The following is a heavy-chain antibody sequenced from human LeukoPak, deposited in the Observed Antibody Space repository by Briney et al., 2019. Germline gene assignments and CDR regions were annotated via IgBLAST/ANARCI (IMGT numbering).Heavy chain of an antibody. Sequence: ASVKVSCKASGYTFTSYYMHWVRQAPGQGLEWMGWINPNSGGTNYAQKFQGRVTMTRDTSISTAYMELSRLRSDDTAVYYCARDFLGRWLQLNWFDPWGQGTLVTVSS. V-gene: IGHV1-2*02. CDR3: ARDFLGRWLQLNWFDP. D-gene: IGHD5-24*01. CDR2: INPNSGGT. J-gene: IGHJ5*02. CDR1: GYTFTSYY.